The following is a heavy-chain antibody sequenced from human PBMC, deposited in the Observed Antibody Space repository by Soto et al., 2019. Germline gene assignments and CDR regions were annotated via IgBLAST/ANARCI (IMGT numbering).Heavy chain of an antibody. D-gene: IGHD5-12*01. J-gene: IGHJ4*02. CDR3: ARDGGYAFDY. CDR1: GFSVSTYY. Sequence: EVQLVESGGGLVQPGGSLSLSCAASGFSVSTYYMNWVRQAPGKGLEWVSITYGGGTTYYADSVKGRFTISKDNSKNMLFLQMNSLEAADTAVYYCARDGGYAFDYLGQGTLVTVSS. V-gene: IGHV3-66*01. CDR2: TYGGGTT.